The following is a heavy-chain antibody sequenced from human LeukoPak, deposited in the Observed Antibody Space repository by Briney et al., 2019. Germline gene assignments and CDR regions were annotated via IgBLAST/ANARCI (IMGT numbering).Heavy chain of an antibody. V-gene: IGHV1-69*06. CDR2: IIPIFDTA. Sequence: SVKVSCKASGGTFNSYAISWVRQAPGQGLEWMGGIIPIFDTANYAQRFQGRLTITADKSTSTAYMELSSLRSEDTAVYYCARADNWEGAKGDWSQGTMVTVSS. D-gene: IGHD3-16*01. CDR3: ARADNWEGAKGD. CDR1: GGTFNSYA. J-gene: IGHJ3*01.